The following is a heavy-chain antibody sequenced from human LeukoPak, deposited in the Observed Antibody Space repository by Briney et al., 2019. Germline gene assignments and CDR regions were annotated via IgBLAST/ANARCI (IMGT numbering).Heavy chain of an antibody. Sequence: GESLKISCKGSGYSFTSYWIGWVRQMPGKGLEWMGIIYPGDSDTRYSPSFQGQVTISADKSISTAYLRWSSLKASDTAMYYCARLMRVVPAAMIFWGQGTLVTVSS. CDR3: ARLMRVVPAAMIF. J-gene: IGHJ4*02. CDR2: IYPGDSDT. D-gene: IGHD2-2*01. CDR1: GYSFTSYW. V-gene: IGHV5-51*01.